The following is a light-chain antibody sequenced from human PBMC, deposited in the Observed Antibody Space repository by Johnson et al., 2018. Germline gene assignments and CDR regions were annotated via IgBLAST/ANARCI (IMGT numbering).Light chain of an antibody. CDR2: ENN. V-gene: IGLV1-51*02. CDR1: SSNIGNNY. Sequence: QSVLTQPPSVSAAPGQKVTISCSGSSSNIGNNYVSWYQQLPGTAPKLLIYENNKRPSGIPDRFSGSKSGTSATLGITGLQTVDEADYYCGTWDSSLSAGNVSGTGTKVTVL. CDR3: GTWDSSLSAGNV. J-gene: IGLJ1*01.